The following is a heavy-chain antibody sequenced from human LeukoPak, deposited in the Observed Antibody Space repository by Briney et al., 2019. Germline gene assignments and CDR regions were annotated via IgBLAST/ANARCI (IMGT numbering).Heavy chain of an antibody. CDR3: ARTRHSGSLDY. V-gene: IGHV4-59*01. CDR2: IYSSGST. Sequence: PSETLSLTCTVSGXSISGNYWSWIRQPPGKGLEWIGYIYSSGSTKYNPSLKSRVTISVDTSKNQFSLKLSSVTAADTAVYYCARTRHSGSLDYWGQGTLVTVSS. CDR1: GXSISGNY. D-gene: IGHD3-10*01. J-gene: IGHJ4*02.